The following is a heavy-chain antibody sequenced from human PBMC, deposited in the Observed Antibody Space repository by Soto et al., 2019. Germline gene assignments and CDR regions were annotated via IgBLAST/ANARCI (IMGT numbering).Heavy chain of an antibody. V-gene: IGHV3-30-3*01. CDR1: GFTFSSYA. CDR3: ARDYYKYYDSSGYYRSPAY. J-gene: IGHJ4*02. D-gene: IGHD3-22*01. Sequence: PGGSLRLSWGASGFTFSSYALHWVRQAPGQGLEWVALISYDGSDKDSADSVKGRFTISRDNSRNTLFLQMNSLRAEDTAVYYCARDYYKYYDSSGYYRSPAYWGQGTLVTVSS. CDR2: ISYDGSDK.